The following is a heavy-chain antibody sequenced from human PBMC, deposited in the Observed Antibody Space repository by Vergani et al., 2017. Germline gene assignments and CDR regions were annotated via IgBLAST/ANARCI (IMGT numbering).Heavy chain of an antibody. Sequence: QEQLVESGGGLVKPGGSLRLSCEASGFTFNAYYMSWVRQAPGKGLECVSYISVSGTSIHYADSVKGRFTISRDNAKSSLSLQMHSLTAEDTAIYYCAGPQGTSAYYYGGFDYWGQGILVTVSS. D-gene: IGHD3-22*01. CDR1: GFTFNAYY. J-gene: IGHJ4*02. CDR2: ISVSGTSI. V-gene: IGHV3-11*01. CDR3: AGPQGTSAYYYGGFDY.